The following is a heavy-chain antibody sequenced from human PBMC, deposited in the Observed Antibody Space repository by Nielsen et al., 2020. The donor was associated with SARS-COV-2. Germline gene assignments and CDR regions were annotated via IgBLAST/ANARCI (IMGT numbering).Heavy chain of an antibody. D-gene: IGHD3-9*01. V-gene: IGHV5-10-1*01. Sequence: KVSCKGSGYSFTSYWISWVRQMPGKGLEWMGRIDPSDSYTNYSPPFQGHVTISADKSISTAYLQWSSLKASDTAMYYCARHGDYDILTGYYPHDAFDIWGQGTMVTVSS. J-gene: IGHJ3*02. CDR2: IDPSDSYT. CDR1: GYSFTSYW. CDR3: ARHGDYDILTGYYPHDAFDI.